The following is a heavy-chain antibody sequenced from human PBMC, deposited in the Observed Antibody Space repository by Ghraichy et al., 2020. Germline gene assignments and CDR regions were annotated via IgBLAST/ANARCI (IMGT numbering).Heavy chain of an antibody. D-gene: IGHD5-18*01. J-gene: IGHJ4*02. CDR3: TRDPKSAAWIQLWTFDY. CDR1: GFTFGDYA. CDR2: IRSKAYGGTT. V-gene: IGHV3-49*03. Sequence: GGSLRLSCTASGFTFGDYAMSWFRQAPGKGLEWVGFIRSKAYGGTTEYAASVKGRFTISRDDSKSIAYLQMNSLKTEDTAVYYCTRDPKSAAWIQLWTFDYWGQGTLVTVSS.